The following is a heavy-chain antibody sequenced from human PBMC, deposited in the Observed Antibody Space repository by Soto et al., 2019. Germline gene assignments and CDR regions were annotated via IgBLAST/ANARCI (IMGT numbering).Heavy chain of an antibody. CDR1: GFTFSSYG. J-gene: IGHJ4*02. CDR2: IASDGRDK. V-gene: IGHV3-30*18. D-gene: IGHD6-13*01. CDR3: AKDRAVRAAAYYFDY. Sequence: QVQLVESGGGVVQPGRSLRLSCAASGFTFSSYGMHWVRQAPGKGLEWVAVIASDGRDKKFADSVKGRFTISRDNSRDTLYLQMDSLRPDDTALYYCAKDRAVRAAAYYFDYWGQGTLVTVSS.